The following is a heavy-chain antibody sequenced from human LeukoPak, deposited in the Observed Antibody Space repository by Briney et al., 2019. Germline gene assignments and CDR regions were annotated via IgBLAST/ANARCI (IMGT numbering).Heavy chain of an antibody. V-gene: IGHV3-23*01. CDR2: ISGSGGST. D-gene: IGHD3-3*01. CDR1: GFTFSSYA. J-gene: IGHJ4*02. CDR3: AKDPSNYDFWEPLDY. Sequence: PGGSLRLSCAASGFTFSSYAMHWVRQAPGKRLEWVSAISGSGGSTYYADSVKGRFTISRDNSKNTLYLQMNSLRAEDTAVYYCAKDPSNYDFWEPLDYWGQGTLVTVSS.